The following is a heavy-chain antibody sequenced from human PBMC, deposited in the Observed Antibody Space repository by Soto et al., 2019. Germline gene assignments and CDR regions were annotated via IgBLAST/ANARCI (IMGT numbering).Heavy chain of an antibody. CDR1: GYTFTGYY. CDR2: INPNSGGT. V-gene: IGHV1-2*02. D-gene: IGHD2-21*01. J-gene: IGHJ5*02. Sequence: QVQLVQSGAEVKKPGASVKVSCKASGYTFTGYYMHWVRQAPGQVLEWMGWINPNSGGTNYAQKFQCRVTMTRDTSISTAYMELSRLRSDDTAVYYCARGSAYYSIPGQNWFDPWGQGTLVTVSS. CDR3: ARGSAYYSIPGQNWFDP.